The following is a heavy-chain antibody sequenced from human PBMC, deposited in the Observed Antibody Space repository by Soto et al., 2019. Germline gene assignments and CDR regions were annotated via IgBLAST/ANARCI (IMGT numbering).Heavy chain of an antibody. J-gene: IGHJ4*02. Sequence: GGSLRLSCAASGFTFSNAWMSWVRQAPGKGLEWVGRIKSKTDGGTTDYAAPVKGRFTISRDDSKNTLYLQMNSLKTEDTAVYYCTTEDGIVVVPAEDYFDYWGQGTLVTVSS. CDR1: GFTFSNAW. V-gene: IGHV3-15*01. CDR3: TTEDGIVVVPAEDYFDY. D-gene: IGHD2-2*01. CDR2: IKSKTDGGTT.